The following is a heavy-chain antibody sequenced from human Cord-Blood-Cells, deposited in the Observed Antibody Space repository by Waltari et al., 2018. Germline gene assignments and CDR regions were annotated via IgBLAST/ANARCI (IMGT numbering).Heavy chain of an antibody. CDR1: GYTFTSYY. CDR2: INPSGGST. Sequence: QVQLVQSGAEVKKPGASVKVSCKASGYTFTSYYMHWVRQGPGQGIEWMGIINPSGGSTSYAQKFQGRVTMTRDTSTCTVYMELSSLRSEDTAVYYCAICFFGVGYYFDYWGQGTLFTVSS. V-gene: IGHV1-46*01. CDR3: AICFFGVGYYFDY. D-gene: IGHD3-3*01. J-gene: IGHJ4*02.